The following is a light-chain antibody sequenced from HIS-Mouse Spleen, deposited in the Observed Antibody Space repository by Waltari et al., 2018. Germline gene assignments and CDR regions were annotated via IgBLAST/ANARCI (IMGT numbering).Light chain of an antibody. CDR3: CSYAGSSTLV. CDR2: EGS. V-gene: IGLV2-23*01. CDR1: SRAVGSYNL. J-gene: IGLJ2*01. Sequence: QSALTQPASVSGSPGQSIPIPCPGTSRAVGSYNLVPWSQQHPGKPPKPMIYEGSKRPSGVSNRFSGSKSGNTASLTISGLQAEDEADYYCCSYAGSSTLVFGGGTKLTVL.